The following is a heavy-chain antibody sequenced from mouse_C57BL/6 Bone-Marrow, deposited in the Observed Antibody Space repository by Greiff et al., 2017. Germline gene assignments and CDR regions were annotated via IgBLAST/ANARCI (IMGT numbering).Heavy chain of an antibody. CDR3: ASPLWGQFAY. CDR2: IAPSDSYT. D-gene: IGHD6-2*01. CDR1: GFTFTSYW. Sequence: QVQLQQSGAELVKPGASVKLSCKASGFTFTSYWLQWVQQRPGQGLEWIGEIAPSDSYTNYNQKFKGKATLTGDPSSSTAYMQHSSLTSEDSAVYDCASPLWGQFAYWGQGTLVTVSA. V-gene: IGHV1-50*01. J-gene: IGHJ3*01.